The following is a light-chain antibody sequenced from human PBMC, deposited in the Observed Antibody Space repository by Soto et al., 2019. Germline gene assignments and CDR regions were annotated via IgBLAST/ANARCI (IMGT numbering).Light chain of an antibody. V-gene: IGKV1-39*01. J-gene: IGKJ4*01. CDR3: QQSFSNPRT. CDR2: LAS. CDR1: QKIYNF. Sequence: DIPMTQSPSSLSASLGYMVTVTCRASQKIYNFVSWYQQKPGQAPKLLIFLASTLESGVPSRFGGSGSGTDFTLTISSLQPEDFATYYCQQSFSNPRTFGGGTKVEIQ.